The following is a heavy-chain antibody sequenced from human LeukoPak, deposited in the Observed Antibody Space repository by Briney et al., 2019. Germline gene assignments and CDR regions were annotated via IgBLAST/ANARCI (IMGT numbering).Heavy chain of an antibody. J-gene: IGHJ5*02. D-gene: IGHD1-26*01. V-gene: IGHV4-39*07. CDR1: GGSISSSSYY. Sequence: SETLSLTCTVSGGSISSSSYYWGWIRQPPGKGLEWIGSIYYSGSTYYNPSLKSRVIISVDTSKNQFSLKLSSVTAADTAVYYCARDQSGSYFAPYNWFDPWGQGTLVTVSS. CDR3: ARDQSGSYFAPYNWFDP. CDR2: IYYSGST.